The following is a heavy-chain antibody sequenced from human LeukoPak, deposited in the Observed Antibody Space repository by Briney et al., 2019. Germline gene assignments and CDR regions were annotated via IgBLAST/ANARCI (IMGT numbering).Heavy chain of an antibody. Sequence: PGGSLRLSCADSGFTFSNYIMNWVRQAPGKAMEWVSSITSSGTYTFYADSVKGRFTISRDNAKNSLYLQMNSLRAEDTAVYYCAIDRFLSGFDYWGQGTLVTVSS. CDR3: AIDRFLSGFDY. D-gene: IGHD3-3*01. J-gene: IGHJ4*02. CDR2: ITSSGTYT. CDR1: GFTFSNYI. V-gene: IGHV3-21*01.